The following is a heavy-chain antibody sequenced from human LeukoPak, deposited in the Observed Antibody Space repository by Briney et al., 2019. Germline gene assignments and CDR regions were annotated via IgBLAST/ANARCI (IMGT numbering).Heavy chain of an antibody. CDR2: ISGSSSHT. CDR1: GFTFSDYY. V-gene: IGHV3-11*06. CDR3: ARVGSTVAAGTPDY. Sequence: GGSLRLSCEASGFTFSDYYMSWIRQAPGKGLEWLSYISGSSSHTTYADYVRGRFTISRDNAKNSLSLQVNSLRADDTAVYYCARVGSTVAAGTPDYWGQGTLVTVSS. J-gene: IGHJ4*02. D-gene: IGHD6-13*01.